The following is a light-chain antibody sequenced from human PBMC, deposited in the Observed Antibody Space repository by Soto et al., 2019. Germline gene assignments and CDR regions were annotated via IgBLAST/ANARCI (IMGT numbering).Light chain of an antibody. V-gene: IGLV7-43*01. CDR1: TGAVTSGNY. CDR3: LLYYGGAQLV. Sequence: QTVVTQEPSLTVSPGGTVTLTCASSTGAVTSGNYPSWFQQKPGQTPRTLIYTTNSRHSWTPARFSGSLLGDKAALTLSGVKPEDEAEYYCLLYYGGAQLVFGGGTKLTVL. J-gene: IGLJ3*02. CDR2: TTN.